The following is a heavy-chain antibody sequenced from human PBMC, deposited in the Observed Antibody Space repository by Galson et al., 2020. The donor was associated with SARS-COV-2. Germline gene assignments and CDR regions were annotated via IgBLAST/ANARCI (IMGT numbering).Heavy chain of an antibody. Sequence: KIGESLKISCKGSGYSFTSYWIGWVRQMPGKGLEWMGIIYPGDSDTRYSPSFQGQVTISADKSISTAYLQWSSLKASETAMYYCARLPRPIAARPGSRLASPGCWGQGTLVTVSS. V-gene: IGHV5-51*01. J-gene: IGHJ4*02. CDR1: GYSFTSYW. CDR2: IYPGDSDT. D-gene: IGHD6-6*01. CDR3: ARLPRPIAARPGSRLASPGC.